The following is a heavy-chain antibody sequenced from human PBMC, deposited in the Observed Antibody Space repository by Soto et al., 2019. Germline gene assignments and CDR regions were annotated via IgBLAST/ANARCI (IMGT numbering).Heavy chain of an antibody. CDR1: GFTFSSYA. J-gene: IGHJ4*02. V-gene: IGHV3-23*01. D-gene: IGHD3-10*01. CDR2: ISGSGGST. Sequence: EVQLLESGGGLVQPGGSLRLSCAASGFTFSSYAMSWVRQAPGKGLEWVSAISGSGGSTYYADSVKGRFTISRDNSKNTLYLQMNSLRAEDTAVYYCAKDSRRPNDGSGSYPKDYWGQGTLVTVSS. CDR3: AKDSRRPNDGSGSYPKDY.